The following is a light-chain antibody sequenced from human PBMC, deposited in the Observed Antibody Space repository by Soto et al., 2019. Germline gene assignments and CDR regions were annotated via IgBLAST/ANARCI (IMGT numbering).Light chain of an antibody. CDR1: SSDVGGYNY. V-gene: IGLV2-14*01. Sequence: QSALTQPASVSGSPGQSITISCTGTSSDVGGYNYVSWYQQHPGKAPKLMIYEVSYRPSGVSNRFSGSKSGNTASLTISGLQAEDEADYYCSSYTGDSTIQVFGGGTKLTVL. CDR3: SSYTGDSTIQV. J-gene: IGLJ2*01. CDR2: EVS.